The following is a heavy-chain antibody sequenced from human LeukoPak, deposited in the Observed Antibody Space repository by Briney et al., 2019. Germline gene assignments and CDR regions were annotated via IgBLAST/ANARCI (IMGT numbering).Heavy chain of an antibody. D-gene: IGHD3-22*01. CDR2: INPSGGST. Sequence: ASVKVSCKASGYTFTSYYMHWVRQAPGQGLEWMGIINPSGGSTSYAQKFQGRVTMTRDTSTSTVYMELSSLRSEDTAVYYCAREFYYYDSSGYSRAFDIWGQGTMVTVSS. CDR1: GYTFTSYY. J-gene: IGHJ3*02. CDR3: AREFYYYDSSGYSRAFDI. V-gene: IGHV1-46*01.